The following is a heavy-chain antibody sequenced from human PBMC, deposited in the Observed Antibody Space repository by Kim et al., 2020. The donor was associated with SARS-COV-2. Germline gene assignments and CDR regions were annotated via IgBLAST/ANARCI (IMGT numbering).Heavy chain of an antibody. V-gene: IGHV3-74*01. J-gene: IGHJ4*02. D-gene: IGHD3-3*02. CDR3: TSIFEY. Sequence: GGSLRLSCAASGFTFTNYWIHWVRQIPGKVPVWVSSVGGDGGSRYYADSVKGRFTTSRDNANNMVYLQMNSLRVDDTAIYYCTSIFEYWGQGALVTVSS. CDR1: GFTFTNYW. CDR2: VGGDGGSR.